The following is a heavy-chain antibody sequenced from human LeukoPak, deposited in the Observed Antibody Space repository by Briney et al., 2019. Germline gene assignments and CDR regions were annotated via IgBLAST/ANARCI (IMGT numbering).Heavy chain of an antibody. CDR3: ARGASRYCSGGSCLRVGWFDP. Sequence: GGSLRLSCAASGFTFSSYAMSWVRQAPGKGLEWVSAISGSGGSTYYADSVKGRFTISRDNSKNTLYLQMNSLRAEDTAVYYCARGASRYCSGGSCLRVGWFDPWGQGTLVTVSS. V-gene: IGHV3-23*01. D-gene: IGHD2-15*01. J-gene: IGHJ5*02. CDR2: ISGSGGST. CDR1: GFTFSSYA.